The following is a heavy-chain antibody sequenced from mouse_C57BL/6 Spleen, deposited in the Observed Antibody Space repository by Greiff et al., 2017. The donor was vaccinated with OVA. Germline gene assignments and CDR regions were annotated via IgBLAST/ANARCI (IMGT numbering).Heavy chain of an antibody. CDR1: GYTFTDYY. D-gene: IGHD4-1*01. V-gene: IGHV1-26*01. CDR3: ARGGTGNWFAY. CDR2: INPNNGGT. J-gene: IGHJ3*01. Sequence: EVQLQQSGPELVKPGASVKISCKASGYTFTDYYMNWVKQSPGKSLEWIGDINPNNGGTSYNQKFKGKATLTVDKSSSTAYMELRSLTSEDSAVYYCARGGTGNWFAYWGQGTLVTVSA.